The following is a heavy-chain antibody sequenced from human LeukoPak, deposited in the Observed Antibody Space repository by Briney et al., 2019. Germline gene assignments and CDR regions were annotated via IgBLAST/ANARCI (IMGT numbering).Heavy chain of an antibody. J-gene: IGHJ6*03. CDR3: AKLGGHPLHNYYVGV. CDR1: GFTSSSYA. CDR2: ILDSGYST. D-gene: IGHD3-16*01. Sequence: GGSLRLSCAASGFTSSSYAMSWVRQAPGKGLEWVSGILDSGYSTYSANSVKGRFTISRDNSNNTLYLQMNSLRAEDTAVYYCAKLGGHPLHNYYVGVWGKGTTVAVSS. V-gene: IGHV3-23*01.